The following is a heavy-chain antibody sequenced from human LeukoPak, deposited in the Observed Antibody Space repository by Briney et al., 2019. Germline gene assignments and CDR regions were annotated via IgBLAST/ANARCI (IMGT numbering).Heavy chain of an antibody. Sequence: ASVKVSCKASGYTFTSYGISWVRQAPGQGLEWMGWISAYNSNTNYAQKLQGRVTMTTDTSTSTAYMELRSLRSDDTAVYYCARSVSGRYYLTEDYWGQGTLVTVSS. J-gene: IGHJ4*02. CDR2: ISAYNSNT. CDR3: ARSVSGRYYLTEDY. CDR1: GYTFTSYG. V-gene: IGHV1-18*01. D-gene: IGHD3-10*01.